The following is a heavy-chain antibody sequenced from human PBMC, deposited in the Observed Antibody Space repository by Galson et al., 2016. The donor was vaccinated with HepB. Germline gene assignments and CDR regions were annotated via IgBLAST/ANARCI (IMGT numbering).Heavy chain of an antibody. J-gene: IGHJ5*01. V-gene: IGHV3-23*01. CDR2: ISGSGGTT. Sequence: SLRLSCAASGFLFKNYAMTWVRQAPGKGLEWVSVISGSGGTTFYGDSVKGRFSISRDNPKNTVYLQMNSLRVEDTAVYYCARDPGRIAAAGHLDSWGQGTLVTVSS. CDR3: ARDPGRIAAAGHLDS. CDR1: GFLFKNYA. D-gene: IGHD6-13*01.